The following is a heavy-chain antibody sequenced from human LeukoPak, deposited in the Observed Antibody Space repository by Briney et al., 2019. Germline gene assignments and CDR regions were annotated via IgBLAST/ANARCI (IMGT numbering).Heavy chain of an antibody. CDR1: GGSISSYY. CDR3: ASPPYGSGAEYFQH. Sequence: SETLSFTCTVSGGSISSYYWSWIRQPPGKGLEWIGYIYYSGSTNYNPSLKSRVTISVDTSKNQFSLKLSSVTAADTAVYYCASPPYGSGAEYFQHWGQGTLVTVSS. CDR2: IYYSGST. D-gene: IGHD6-25*01. J-gene: IGHJ1*01. V-gene: IGHV4-59*08.